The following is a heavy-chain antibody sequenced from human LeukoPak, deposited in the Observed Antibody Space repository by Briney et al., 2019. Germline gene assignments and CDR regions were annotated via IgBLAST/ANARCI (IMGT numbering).Heavy chain of an antibody. V-gene: IGHV1-69*01. Sequence: ASVKVSCTASGGTFSSYAISWVRQAPGQGLEWMGGIIPIFGTANYAQKFQGRVTITADESTSTAYMELSSLRSEDTAVYYCASTRDHSGSYINDAFDIWGQGTMVTVSS. J-gene: IGHJ3*02. CDR3: ASTRDHSGSYINDAFDI. D-gene: IGHD1-26*01. CDR2: IIPIFGTA. CDR1: GGTFSSYA.